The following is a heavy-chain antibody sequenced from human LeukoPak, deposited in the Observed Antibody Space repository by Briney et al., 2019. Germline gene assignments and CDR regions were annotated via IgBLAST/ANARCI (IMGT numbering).Heavy chain of an antibody. V-gene: IGHV4-59*08. J-gene: IGHJ4*02. D-gene: IGHD1-26*01. CDR2: IYYSGST. Sequence: PSETLSLTCTVSGGSISSYYWSWIRQPPGKGLEWIGYIYYSGSTNYNPSLKSRVTISVDTSKNQFSLKLSSVTAADTAVYYCARLKSGSSRHFDYWGQGTLVTVSS. CDR1: GGSISSYY. CDR3: ARLKSGSSRHFDY.